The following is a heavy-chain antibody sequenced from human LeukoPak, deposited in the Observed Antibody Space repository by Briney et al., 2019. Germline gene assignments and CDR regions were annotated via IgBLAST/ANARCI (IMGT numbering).Heavy chain of an antibody. J-gene: IGHJ4*02. CDR2: ICHSGISGNT. D-gene: IGHD1-26*01. CDR3: AREVGPVTSHRIDS. V-gene: IGHV4-59*04. CDR1: GDSISSAC. Sequence: SETLSLTCTVSGDSISSACWSWSRQPPGKRLEWIGSICHSGISGNTYYNPSLKSRVTISLDTPKNQFSLKLSSVTAADTAVYSCAREVGPVTSHRIDSWGQGSLVTVSS.